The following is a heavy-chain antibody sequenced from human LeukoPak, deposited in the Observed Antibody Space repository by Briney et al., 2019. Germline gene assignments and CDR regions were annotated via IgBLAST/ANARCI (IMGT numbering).Heavy chain of an antibody. V-gene: IGHV4-59*11. CDR2: ISHSGYT. J-gene: IGHJ4*02. D-gene: IGHD4-23*01. CDR1: GDSMRGHY. CDR3: ARGRNDHGGMFFDS. Sequence: SGTLSLTCTVSGDSMRGHYWSWIRQAPGRGLEWIGFISHSGYTSYSPSLKSRVAISVDTSKRQFSLRLSSVTATDTAMCYCARGRNDHGGMFFDSWAQGNLVTVSS.